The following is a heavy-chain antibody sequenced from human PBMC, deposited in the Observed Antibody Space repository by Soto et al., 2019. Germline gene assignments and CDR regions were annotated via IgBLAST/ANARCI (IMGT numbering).Heavy chain of an antibody. CDR2: IYYSGST. CDR3: AREDTAMVYFDY. V-gene: IGHV4-30-4*01. CDR1: GGSISSGDYY. D-gene: IGHD5-18*01. Sequence: PSETLSLTCTVSGGSISSGDYYWSWIRQPPGKGLEWIGYIYYSGSTYYNPSLKSRVTISVDTSKIQFSLKLSSVTAADTAVYYCAREDTAMVYFDYWGQGTLVTVSS. J-gene: IGHJ4*02.